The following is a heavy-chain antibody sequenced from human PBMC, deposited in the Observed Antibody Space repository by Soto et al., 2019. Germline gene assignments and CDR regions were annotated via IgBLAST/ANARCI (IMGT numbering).Heavy chain of an antibody. CDR2: INPSGGST. CDR3: ARAPPLPPMDIVVVVAATSSEANLAFDY. CDR1: GYTFTSYY. J-gene: IGHJ4*02. D-gene: IGHD2-15*01. V-gene: IGHV1-46*03. Sequence: ASVKVSCKASGYTFTSYYMHWVRQAPGQGLEWMGIINPSGGSTSYAQKFQGRVTMTRDTSTSTVYMELSSLRSEDTAVYYCARAPPLPPMDIVVVVAATSSEANLAFDYWGQGTLVTVSS.